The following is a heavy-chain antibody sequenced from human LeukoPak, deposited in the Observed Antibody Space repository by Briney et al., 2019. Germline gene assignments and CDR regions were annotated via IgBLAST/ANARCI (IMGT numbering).Heavy chain of an antibody. CDR3: ARSRSSSPYDKNLNF. D-gene: IGHD3-10*01. J-gene: IGHJ4*02. CDR1: GFTFNSYT. Sequence: PGGSLRLSCAASGFTFNSYTISWVREAPGKGLEWVSSISSSGNYIYHADSVKGRFTISRDDAQNSVCLQMNSLKDEDTAVYYCARSRSSSPYDKNLNFWGQGTLVIVSS. V-gene: IGHV3-21*01. CDR2: ISSSGNYI.